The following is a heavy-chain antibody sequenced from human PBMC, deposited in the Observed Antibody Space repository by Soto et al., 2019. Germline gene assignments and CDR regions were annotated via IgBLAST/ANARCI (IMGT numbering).Heavy chain of an antibody. D-gene: IGHD6-13*01. CDR3: ATSTGYSSSWYWFDP. CDR2: INAGNGNT. V-gene: IGHV1-3*01. J-gene: IGHJ5*02. CDR1: GYTFTSYA. Sequence: QVQLVQSGAEVKKPGASVKVSCKASGYTFTSYAMHWVRQAPGQRLEWMGWINAGNGNTKYSQKFQGRVTITRDTSARTAYMELSSLRSEDTAVYYCATSTGYSSSWYWFDPWGQGSLVTVSS.